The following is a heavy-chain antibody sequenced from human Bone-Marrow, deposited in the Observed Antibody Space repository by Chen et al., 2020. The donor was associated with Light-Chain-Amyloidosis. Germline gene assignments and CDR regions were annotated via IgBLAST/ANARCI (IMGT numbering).Heavy chain of an antibody. CDR1: GFTFDDYA. J-gene: IGHJ4*02. Sequence: EVQLVESGGGLIQPGGSLRLSCTASGFTFDDYAMHWVRQPPGKGLEWVSGLDWEGESIGYADSVQGRFTISRDNAKNSLSLEMTRLRSEDTAFYYCTKDISPHMAGFDFWGQGMLVTVSS. CDR3: TKDISPHMAGFDF. CDR2: LDWEGESI. V-gene: IGHV3-9*01.